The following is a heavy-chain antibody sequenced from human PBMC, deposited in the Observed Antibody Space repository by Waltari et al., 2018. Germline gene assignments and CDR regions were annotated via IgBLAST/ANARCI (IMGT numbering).Heavy chain of an antibody. CDR2: IYHSGST. Sequence: QVQLQESGPGLVKPSETLSLTCAVSGYSISSGYYWGWIRQPPGKGLEWIGSIYHSGSTYYNPSLKSRVTISVDTSKNQFSLKLSSVTAADTAVYYCARATNWVGDFDYWGQGTLVTVSS. CDR1: GYSISSGYY. CDR3: ARATNWVGDFDY. D-gene: IGHD7-27*01. V-gene: IGHV4-38-2*01. J-gene: IGHJ4*02.